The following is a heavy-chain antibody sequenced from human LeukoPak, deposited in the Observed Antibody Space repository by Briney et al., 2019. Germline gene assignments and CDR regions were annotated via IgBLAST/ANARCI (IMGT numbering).Heavy chain of an antibody. CDR1: GFTVSSNY. Sequence: GGSLRLPCAASGFTVSSNYMSWVRQAPGKGLEWVSVIYSGGSTYYADSVKGRFTISRDNSKNTLYLQMNSLRAEDTAVYYCARGEGAGYGYLGAFDIWGQGTMVTVSS. J-gene: IGHJ3*02. CDR2: IYSGGST. CDR3: ARGEGAGYGYLGAFDI. V-gene: IGHV3-53*01. D-gene: IGHD5-18*01.